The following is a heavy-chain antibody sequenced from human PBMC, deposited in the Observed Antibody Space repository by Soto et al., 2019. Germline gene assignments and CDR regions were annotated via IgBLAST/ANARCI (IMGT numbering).Heavy chain of an antibody. CDR1: GYTFTGYY. CDR3: PILGGERGYCSGSSCPFDY. V-gene: IGHV1-2*04. CDR2: INPNSGGT. J-gene: IGHJ4*02. D-gene: IGHD2-15*01. Sequence: QVQLVQSGAEVKKPGASVKVSCKASGYTFTGYYMHWVRQAPGQGLEWMGWINPNSGGTNYAQKFQGWVTMTRDTPISTAYLELSRLRADDTAVYYRPILGGERGYCSGSSCPFDYWGQGTLVTVSS.